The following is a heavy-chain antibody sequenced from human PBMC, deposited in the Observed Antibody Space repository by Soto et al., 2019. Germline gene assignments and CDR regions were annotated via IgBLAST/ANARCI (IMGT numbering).Heavy chain of an antibody. J-gene: IGHJ3*02. V-gene: IGHV3-30-3*01. CDR3: AREAEAFDI. CDR1: GITFRSYD. Sequence: GALRLSCAATGITFRSYDMHWVRQAPGKGLEWVAVISYDGSNKYYTDSVKGRFTISRDNSKNTLYLQMNSLRSEDTAVYNCAREAEAFDIWGQGTMVIVSS. CDR2: ISYDGSNK.